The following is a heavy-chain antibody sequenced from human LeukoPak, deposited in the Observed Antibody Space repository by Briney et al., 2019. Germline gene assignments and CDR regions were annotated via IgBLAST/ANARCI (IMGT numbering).Heavy chain of an antibody. D-gene: IGHD6-19*01. J-gene: IGHJ3*02. CDR1: GFTFSIYA. CDR3: AKHGYNRGVYDAFEI. CDR2: IRDRGDNT. Sequence: PGGSLRLSCAASGFTFSIYAMSWVRQAPGKGLEWVSVIRDRGDNTYYTAAVKGRFTISRDNSKKTLHLQMNSLRAEDTAIYYCAKHGYNRGVYDAFEIWGQGTRVTVSS. V-gene: IGHV3-23*01.